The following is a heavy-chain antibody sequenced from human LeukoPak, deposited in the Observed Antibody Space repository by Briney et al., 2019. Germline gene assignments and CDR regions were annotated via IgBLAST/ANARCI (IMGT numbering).Heavy chain of an antibody. J-gene: IGHJ5*02. CDR2: IKQDGSEK. CDR3: ARERVVSQNWFDP. Sequence: GGSLRLSCAASGFTFSSYWMSWVRQAPGKGLEWVANIKQDGSEKYYVDSVKGRFTISRDNAKNSLYLQMNSLRAEDTAVYYCARERVVSQNWFDPRGQGTLVTVSS. V-gene: IGHV3-7*01. CDR1: GFTFSSYW. D-gene: IGHD2-21*01.